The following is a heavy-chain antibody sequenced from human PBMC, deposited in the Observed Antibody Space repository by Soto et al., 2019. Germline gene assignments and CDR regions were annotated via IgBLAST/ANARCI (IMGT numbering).Heavy chain of an antibody. J-gene: IGHJ4*02. CDR1: GGSISSYY. Sequence: SETLSLTCTVSGGSISSYYWSWIRQPPGKGLEWIGYIYYSGSTNYNPSLKSRVTISVDTSKNQFSLKLSSVTAADTAVYYCARHLSSYSGYDEGYFDYWGQGTLVTVSS. D-gene: IGHD5-12*01. CDR3: ARHLSSYSGYDEGYFDY. V-gene: IGHV4-59*08. CDR2: IYYSGST.